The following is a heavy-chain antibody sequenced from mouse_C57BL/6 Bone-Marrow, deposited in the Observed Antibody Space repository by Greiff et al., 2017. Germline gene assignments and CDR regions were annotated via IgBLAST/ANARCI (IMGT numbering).Heavy chain of an antibody. CDR3: AIYDGYYWFAY. D-gene: IGHD2-3*01. CDR1: GYAFSSSW. CDR2: IYPGDGDT. V-gene: IGHV1-82*01. J-gene: IGHJ3*01. Sequence: VQRVESGPELVKPGASVKISCKASGYAFSSSWMNWVKQRPGKGLEWIGRIYPGDGDTNYNGKFKGKATLTADKSSSTAYMQLSSLTSEDSAVYFCAIYDGYYWFAYWGQGTLVTVSA.